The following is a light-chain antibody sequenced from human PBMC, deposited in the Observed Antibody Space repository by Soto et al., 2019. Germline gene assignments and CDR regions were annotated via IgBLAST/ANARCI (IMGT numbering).Light chain of an antibody. Sequence: DIQMTQSPSTLSASVGDRVTITCRASQSISTWLAWYQQKPGKAPKLLIYKASSLESGVPSRFSGSGSGTEFTLTISSLQPDDFATYYCQQSFSRTFGQGTKVDIK. CDR1: QSISTW. CDR3: QQSFSRT. V-gene: IGKV1-5*03. J-gene: IGKJ1*01. CDR2: KAS.